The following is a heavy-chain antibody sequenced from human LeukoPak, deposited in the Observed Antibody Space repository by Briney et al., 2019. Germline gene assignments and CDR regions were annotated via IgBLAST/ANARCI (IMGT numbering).Heavy chain of an antibody. Sequence: SETLSLTCTVSGGSISSYYWNWIRQPPGKGLEGIGYIYYSWSTNYNPSLKSRVTISVDTSKNQFSLKLSSVTAADTAVYYCARHGGSGSRLGAFDIWGQGTMVTVSS. D-gene: IGHD1-26*01. CDR2: IYYSWST. J-gene: IGHJ3*02. V-gene: IGHV4-59*08. CDR3: ARHGGSGSRLGAFDI. CDR1: GGSISSYY.